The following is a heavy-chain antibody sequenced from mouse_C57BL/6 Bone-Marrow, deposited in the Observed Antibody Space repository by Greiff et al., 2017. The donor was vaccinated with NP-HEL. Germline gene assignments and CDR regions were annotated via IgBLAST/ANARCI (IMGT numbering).Heavy chain of an antibody. CDR1: GFTFSDYY. CDR2: ISNGGGST. CDR3: ARHYYGSSFDY. V-gene: IGHV5-12*01. J-gene: IGHJ2*01. Sequence: EVQLVESGGGLVQPGGSLKLSCAASGFTFSDYYMYWVRQTPEKRLEWVAYISNGGGSTYYPDTVKGRFTISRDNAKNTLYLQMSRLKSEDTAMYYCARHYYGSSFDYWGQGTTLTVSS. D-gene: IGHD1-1*01.